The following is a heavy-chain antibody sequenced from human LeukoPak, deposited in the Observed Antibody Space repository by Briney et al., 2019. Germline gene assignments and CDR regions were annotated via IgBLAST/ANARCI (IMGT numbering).Heavy chain of an antibody. CDR2: INPSGGST. Sequence: ASVKVSCKASGYTFTSYSMHWVRQAPGQGLEWMGIINPSGGSTSYTQKFQGRVTMTRDTSTSTVYMEVSSLRSEDTAVYYCARSRGIVGATNFDYWGQGTLVTVSS. D-gene: IGHD1-26*01. J-gene: IGHJ4*02. CDR1: GYTFTSYS. V-gene: IGHV1-46*01. CDR3: ARSRGIVGATNFDY.